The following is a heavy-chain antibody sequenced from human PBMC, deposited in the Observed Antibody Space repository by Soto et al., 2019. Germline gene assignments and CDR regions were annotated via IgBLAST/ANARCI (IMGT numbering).Heavy chain of an antibody. CDR1: GYTFTGNA. V-gene: IGHV1-3*04. CDR3: AREGYDSSGYPLGY. CDR2: INTGNGNT. D-gene: IGHD3-22*01. Sequence: QVQLVQSGAEVKKPGASVKVSCKASGYTFTGNAMHWVRQAPGQRLEWMGWINTGNGNTKYSQKFQGRVTITRDTPATTTYMELSSLRSEDTAVYYCAREGYDSSGYPLGYWGQGTLVTGSS. J-gene: IGHJ4*02.